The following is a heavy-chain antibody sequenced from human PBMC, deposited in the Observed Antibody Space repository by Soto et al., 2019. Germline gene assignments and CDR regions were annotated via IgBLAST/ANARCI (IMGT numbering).Heavy chain of an antibody. Sequence: EVQLVESGGGLVQPGGSLRLSCAASGFTFSSYAMHWVRQAPGKGLEYVSAISSNGGSTYYANSVKGRFTISRDNSKNTLYLQMGSLRAEDMAVYYCARNLDHGDYLDYYYYMDVWGKGTTVTVSS. CDR1: GFTFSSYA. D-gene: IGHD4-17*01. V-gene: IGHV3-64*01. CDR2: ISSNGGST. CDR3: ARNLDHGDYLDYYYYMDV. J-gene: IGHJ6*03.